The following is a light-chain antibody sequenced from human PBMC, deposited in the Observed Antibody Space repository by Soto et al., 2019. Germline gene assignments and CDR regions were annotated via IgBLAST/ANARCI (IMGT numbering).Light chain of an antibody. V-gene: IGKV1-39*01. J-gene: IGKJ5*01. CDR3: QQVYTLAIT. Sequence: IQMSQSQSSLSASVGDRVTITCRASQSIGKHLNWYQQKPGRAPKFLIYAASNLQGGVPSRFSGSGSGTDFTLSVNSLQPEDVATYYCQQVYTLAITFGQGTRLEIK. CDR2: AAS. CDR1: QSIGKH.